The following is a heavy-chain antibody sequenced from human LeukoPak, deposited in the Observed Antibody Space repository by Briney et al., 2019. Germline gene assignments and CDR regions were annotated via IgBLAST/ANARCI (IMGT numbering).Heavy chain of an antibody. J-gene: IGHJ5*02. CDR3: ARFNYLLYSSSHNWFDP. V-gene: IGHV4-59*01. CDR1: GGSISSYY. CDR2: IYSSGST. Sequence: KPSETLSLTCSVPGGSISSYYWSWIRQPPGKGLEWSGSIYSSGSTNYNPSLRSRAALSVDTYKNQFFLKLTSVTAADTAVYYCARFNYLLYSSSHNWFDPWGQGTLVTVSS. D-gene: IGHD6-13*01.